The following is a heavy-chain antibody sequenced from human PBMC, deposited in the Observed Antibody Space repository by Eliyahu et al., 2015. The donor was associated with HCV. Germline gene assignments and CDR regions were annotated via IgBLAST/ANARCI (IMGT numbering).Heavy chain of an antibody. V-gene: IGHV4-39*01. D-gene: IGHD2-15*01. CDR1: GGSISSSSYY. Sequence: QLQLQESGPGLVKPSETLSLTCTVSGGSISSSSYYWGWIRQPPGKGLEWIGSIYYSGSTYYNPSLKSRVTISVDTSKNQFSLKLSSVTAADTAVYYCASYCSGGSCYSAEHREKYYFDYWGQGTLVTVSS. CDR3: ASYCSGGSCYSAEHREKYYFDY. J-gene: IGHJ4*02. CDR2: IYYSGST.